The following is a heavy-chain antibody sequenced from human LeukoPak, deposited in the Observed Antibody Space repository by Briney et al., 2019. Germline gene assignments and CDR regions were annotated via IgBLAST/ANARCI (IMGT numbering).Heavy chain of an antibody. CDR3: ARCFVVVPAAILYYYYMDV. Sequence: GGSLRLSCAASGFTFSSYWMSWVRQAPGKGLEWVANIKQDGSEKYYVDSVKGRFTISRDNAKNSLYLQMNSLRAEDTAVYYCARCFVVVPAAILYYYYMDVWGKGTTVTVSS. D-gene: IGHD2-2*01. CDR2: IKQDGSEK. CDR1: GFTFSSYW. V-gene: IGHV3-7*01. J-gene: IGHJ6*03.